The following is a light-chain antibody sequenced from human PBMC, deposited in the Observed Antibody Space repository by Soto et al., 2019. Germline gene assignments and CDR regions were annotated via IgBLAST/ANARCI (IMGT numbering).Light chain of an antibody. J-gene: IGLJ1*01. V-gene: IGLV2-11*01. CDR1: SSDVGGYHF. Sequence: QSALTQPASVSGSPGQSITISCTGTSSDVGGYHFVSWYQQYPGKAPKLMIYDVSKRPSGVPDRFSGSKSGNTASLTISGLQAEDEADYYCCSYAGSYSYVFGTGTKLTVL. CDR3: CSYAGSYSYV. CDR2: DVS.